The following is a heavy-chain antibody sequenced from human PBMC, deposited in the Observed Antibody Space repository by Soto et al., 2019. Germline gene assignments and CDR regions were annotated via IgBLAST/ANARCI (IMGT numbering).Heavy chain of an antibody. D-gene: IGHD3-9*01. V-gene: IGHV3-30-3*01. Sequence: GSLRLSCAASGFTFSSYAMHWVRQAPGKGLEWVAVISYDGSNKYYADSVKGRFTISRDNSKNTLYLQMNSLRAEDTAVYYCARDWTLVTLYYWGQGTLVTVSS. CDR1: GFTFSSYA. CDR2: ISYDGSNK. CDR3: ARDWTLVTLYY. J-gene: IGHJ4*02.